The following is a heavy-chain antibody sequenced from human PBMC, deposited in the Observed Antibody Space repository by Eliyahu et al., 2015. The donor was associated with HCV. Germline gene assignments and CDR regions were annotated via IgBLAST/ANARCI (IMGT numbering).Heavy chain of an antibody. J-gene: IGHJ4*02. V-gene: IGHV1-46*01. CDR2: INPSGGST. CDR1: GYTFTSYY. Sequence: QVQLVQSGAEVKKPGASVKVSCKASGYTFTSYYMXWVRQAPGXGLEWRGIINPSGGSTSYAQKFXGRVTMTRDTSTSTVYMELSSLRSEDTAVYYCARGLAGNDYWGQGTLVTVSS. D-gene: IGHD2-15*01. CDR3: ARGLAGNDY.